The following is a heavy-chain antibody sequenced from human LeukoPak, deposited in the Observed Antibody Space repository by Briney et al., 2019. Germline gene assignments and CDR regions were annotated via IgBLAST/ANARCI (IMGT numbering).Heavy chain of an antibody. J-gene: IGHJ4*02. D-gene: IGHD2-2*01. Sequence: GGSLRLSCAASGFTFSSYAMSWVRQAPGKGLEWVSAISGSGGSTYYADSVKGRFTISRDNSKNTLYLQMNSRRADDAFVYYCAKGQMTSGYWGQGSLLTVSS. V-gene: IGHV3-23*01. CDR2: ISGSGGST. CDR1: GFTFSSYA. CDR3: AKGQMTSGY.